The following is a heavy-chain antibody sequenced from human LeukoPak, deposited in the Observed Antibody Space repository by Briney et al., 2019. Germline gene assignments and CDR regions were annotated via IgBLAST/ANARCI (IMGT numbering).Heavy chain of an antibody. J-gene: IGHJ4*01. CDR1: GFTFSSYG. CDR3: AKDPNSYYGSGSYYY. Sequence: GGSLRLSCAASGFTFSSYGMHWVRQAPGKGLEWVAFIRYDGSNKYYADSVKGRSTISRDNSKNTLYLQMNSLRAEDTAVYYCAKDPNSYYGSGSYYYWGQGTLVTVSS. V-gene: IGHV3-30*02. CDR2: IRYDGSNK. D-gene: IGHD3-10*01.